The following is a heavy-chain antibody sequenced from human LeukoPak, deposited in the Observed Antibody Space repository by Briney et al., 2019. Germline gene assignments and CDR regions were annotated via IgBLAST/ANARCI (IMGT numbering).Heavy chain of an antibody. CDR2: IYNSGST. D-gene: IGHD4-17*01. V-gene: IGHV4-61*03. J-gene: IGHJ5*02. CDR1: GGSISNGGYY. Sequence: NASQTLSLTCTVAGGSISNGGYYWSWIRQHPGNVLERIGYIYNSGSTKYNPSLKTPATITVDTSKNLFSWTLTSLTAAETTAYYCAACRDEFGDYGFTSWGQGTLVTVSS. CDR3: AACRDEFGDYGFTS.